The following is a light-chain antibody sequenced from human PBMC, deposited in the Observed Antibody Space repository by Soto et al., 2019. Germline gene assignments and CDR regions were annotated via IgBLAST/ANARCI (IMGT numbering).Light chain of an antibody. V-gene: IGLV1-40*01. J-gene: IGLJ1*01. CDR2: YNN. CDR1: SSNIGAGYD. CDR3: AAWDASLSACV. Sequence: QPVLTQPPSVSGAPGQRVTISCTGSSSNIGAGYDVHWYQQLPGTAPKLLIYYNNQRPSGVPDRFSGSRSGTSASLAIVGLRSEDEAVYYCAAWDASLSACVFGNGTQLTVL.